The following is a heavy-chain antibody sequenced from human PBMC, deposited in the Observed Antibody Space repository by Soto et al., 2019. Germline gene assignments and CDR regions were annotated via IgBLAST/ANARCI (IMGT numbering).Heavy chain of an antibody. CDR2: INPSGGST. J-gene: IGHJ5*02. CDR1: GYTFTRYY. CDR3: SKGGGYVGLFDP. D-gene: IGHD5-12*01. V-gene: IGHV1-46*01. Sequence: ASMKVSFEASGYTFTRYYMHWGRQAPGQGLEWMGIINPSGGSTSYAQKFQGRVTMTRDTSTSTVYMELSSLRSEDTAVYYFSKGGGYVGLFDPWGQRTLVPVSA.